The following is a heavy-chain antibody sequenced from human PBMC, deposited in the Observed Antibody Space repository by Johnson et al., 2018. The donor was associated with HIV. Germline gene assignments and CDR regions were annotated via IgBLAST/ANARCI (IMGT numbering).Heavy chain of an antibody. CDR3: VRRFYDSSAFDI. CDR1: AFAFSTYD. J-gene: IGHJ3*02. V-gene: IGHV3-30-3*01. Sequence: QVQLVESGGGVVQPGGSLKLSCAASAFAFSTYDMHWVRQAPGKGLEWVAIIWYDGSNKYFTDSVRGRFTISRDNSRNTLFLQMNSLRAEDTGVYYCVRRFYDSSAFDIWGQGTLVTVSS. D-gene: IGHD3-22*01. CDR2: IWYDGSNK.